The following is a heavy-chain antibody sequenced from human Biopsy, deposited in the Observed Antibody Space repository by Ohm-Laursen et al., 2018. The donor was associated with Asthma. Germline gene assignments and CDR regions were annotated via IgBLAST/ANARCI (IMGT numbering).Heavy chain of an antibody. CDR1: GGSISSSSYY. J-gene: IGHJ5*02. CDR3: ARAAITGIRGWFDP. D-gene: IGHD1-20*01. Sequence: GTLSLTCSVSGGSISSSSYYWGWIRRPPGKGLEWIGEIDQSGYTNYNPSLKSRVTISADTSKNQFHLNLSSVTAADTAVYFCARAAITGIRGWFDPWGQGTQVTVSS. CDR2: IDQSGYT. V-gene: IGHV4-39*06.